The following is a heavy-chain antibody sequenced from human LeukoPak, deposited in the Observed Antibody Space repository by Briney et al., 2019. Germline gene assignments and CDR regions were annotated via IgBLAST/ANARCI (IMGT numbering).Heavy chain of an antibody. J-gene: IGHJ4*02. CDR2: IYYSGST. V-gene: IGHV4-30-4*08. CDR3: ARHRIYDSSGYPFDY. CDR1: GGSISSGDYY. Sequence: PSQTLSLTCTVSGGSISSGDYYWSWIRQPPGKGLEWIGYIYYSGSTYYNPSLKSRVTISVDTSKNQFSLKLSSVTAADTAVYYCARHRIYDSSGYPFDYWGQGTLVTVSS. D-gene: IGHD3-22*01.